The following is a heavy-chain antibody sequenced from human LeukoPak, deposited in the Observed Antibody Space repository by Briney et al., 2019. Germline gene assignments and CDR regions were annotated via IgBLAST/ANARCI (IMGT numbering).Heavy chain of an antibody. CDR1: GFTFIRSS. CDR2: ITGSGTYI. J-gene: IGHJ4*02. CDR3: AREYYYDTDAGNY. Sequence: GGSLRLSCAASGFTFIRSSMSWVRQAPGKGPEWVSSITGSGTYIYYADSVKGRFTISRDNIQRSVYLQMNSLRAEDTAVYYCAREYYYDTDAGNYWGPGTLVTVSS. V-gene: IGHV3-21*01. D-gene: IGHD3-22*01.